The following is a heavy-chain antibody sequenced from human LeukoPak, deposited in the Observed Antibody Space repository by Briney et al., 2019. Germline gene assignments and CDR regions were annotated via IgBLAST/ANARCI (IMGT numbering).Heavy chain of an antibody. Sequence: SETPSLTCAVYGGSFSGYYWSWIRQPPGKGLEWIGEINHSGSTNYNPSLKSRVTISVDTSKNQFSLKLSSVTAADTAVYYCARGRRAAAAPNGYWGQGTLVTVSS. CDR3: ARGRRAAAAPNGY. CDR2: INHSGST. D-gene: IGHD6-13*01. CDR1: GGSFSGYY. J-gene: IGHJ4*02. V-gene: IGHV4-34*01.